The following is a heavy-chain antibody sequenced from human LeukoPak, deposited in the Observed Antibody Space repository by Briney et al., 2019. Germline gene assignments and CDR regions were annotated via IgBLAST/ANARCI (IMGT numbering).Heavy chain of an antibody. CDR3: ARDPPVSSPPDAFDI. CDR2: IWNDGSNK. Sequence: PGGSLRLSCAASGFTFSTYGIHWVRQAPGKGLEWVAVIWNDGSNKYYADSVKGRFTISRDNSKNTLYLQMNSLRGDDTAVYYCARDPPVSSPPDAFDIWGQGTMVTVSS. CDR1: GFTFSTYG. V-gene: IGHV3-33*01. J-gene: IGHJ3*02. D-gene: IGHD6-6*01.